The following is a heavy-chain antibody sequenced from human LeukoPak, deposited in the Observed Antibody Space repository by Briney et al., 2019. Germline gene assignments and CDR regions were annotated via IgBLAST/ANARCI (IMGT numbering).Heavy chain of an antibody. CDR2: IIPIFGTA. CDR3: ARVSIRGLRFLEQGEGRYYFDY. D-gene: IGHD3-3*01. Sequence: SVKVSCKASGGTFSSYAISWVRQAPGQGLEWMGGIIPIFGTANYAQKFQGRVTITADGSTSTAYMELSSLRSEDTAVYYCARVSIRGLRFLEQGEGRYYFDYWGQGTLVTVSS. V-gene: IGHV1-69*01. CDR1: GGTFSSYA. J-gene: IGHJ4*02.